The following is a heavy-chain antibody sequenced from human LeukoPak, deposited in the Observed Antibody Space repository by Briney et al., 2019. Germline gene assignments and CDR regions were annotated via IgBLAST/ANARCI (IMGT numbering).Heavy chain of an antibody. CDR2: IYDSGST. J-gene: IGHJ4*02. D-gene: IGHD5-18*01. V-gene: IGHV4-59*01. CDR3: ARDRRGYGSFDS. CDR1: DGSISGYY. Sequence: SQTLSLTCAVSDGSISGYYWNWIRQPPGKGLEWIGFIYDSGSTNYNPSLYSRLTISVDTSKNQFSLKLTSVTAADTAVYYCARDRRGYGSFDSWGQGTLVTVSS.